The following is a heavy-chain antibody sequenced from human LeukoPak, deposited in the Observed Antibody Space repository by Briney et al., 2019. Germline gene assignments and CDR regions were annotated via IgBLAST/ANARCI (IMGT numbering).Heavy chain of an antibody. Sequence: GGSLRLSCAASGFTFSSYAMSWVRQAPGKGLEWVSAISGSGGSTHYADSVKGRFTISRDNSKNTLYLQMNSLRAEDTAVYYCAKVHGSGYYYDSSGYLLYYWGQGTLVTVSS. CDR2: ISGSGGST. V-gene: IGHV3-23*01. CDR1: GFTFSSYA. CDR3: AKVHGSGYYYDSSGYLLYY. D-gene: IGHD3-22*01. J-gene: IGHJ4*02.